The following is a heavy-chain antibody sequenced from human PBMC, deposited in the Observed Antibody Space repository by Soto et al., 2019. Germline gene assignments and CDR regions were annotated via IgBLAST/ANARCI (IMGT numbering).Heavy chain of an antibody. CDR3: ASLLLTGYEDAFDI. J-gene: IGHJ3*02. CDR2: ISSSSSYI. Sequence: PGGSLRLSCAASGFTFSSYSMNWVRQAPGKGLEWVSSISSSSSYIYYADSVKGRFTISRDNAKNSLYLQMNSLRAEDTAVYYCASLLLTGYEDAFDIWGQGTMVTV. D-gene: IGHD3-9*01. CDR1: GFTFSSYS. V-gene: IGHV3-21*01.